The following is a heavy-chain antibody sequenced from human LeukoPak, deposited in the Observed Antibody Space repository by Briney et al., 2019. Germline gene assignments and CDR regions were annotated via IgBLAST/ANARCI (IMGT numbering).Heavy chain of an antibody. CDR2: VYHSGST. J-gene: IGHJ4*02. Sequence: SGGSLRLSCEASGFTFCTYWMSWVPQRPGKGLGWIGEVYHSGSTNYNPSLKSRVTISVDNSTTQYSLKLSSVTAADTAVYYCARASRDYGSGSGYFDYWAQGTLVTVST. CDR3: ARASRDYGSGSGYFDY. V-gene: IGHV4-4*02. D-gene: IGHD3-10*01. CDR1: GFTFCTYW.